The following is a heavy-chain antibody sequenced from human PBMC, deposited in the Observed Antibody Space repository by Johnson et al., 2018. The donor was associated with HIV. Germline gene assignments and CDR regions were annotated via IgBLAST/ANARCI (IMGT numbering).Heavy chain of an antibody. V-gene: IGHV3-30-3*01. CDR2: ISYDGSIK. CDR3: ARNSGNGLVLRGDAFDM. J-gene: IGHJ3*02. CDR1: GFTFSSYA. Sequence: QVQLVESGGGLVQPGGSLRLSCAASGFTFSSYAMSWVRQAPGKGLQWVALISYDGSIKYFADSVKGRFTISRDNSKNTLHLQMNSLRPEDTAVYYCARNSGNGLVLRGDAFDMWGQGTMVTVSS. D-gene: IGHD2-8*01.